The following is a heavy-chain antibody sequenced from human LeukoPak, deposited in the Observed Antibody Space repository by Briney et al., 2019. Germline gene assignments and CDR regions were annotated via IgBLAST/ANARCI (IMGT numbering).Heavy chain of an antibody. CDR1: GFTFSSYS. CDR2: ISSSSSYI. J-gene: IGHJ5*02. D-gene: IGHD2-15*01. Sequence: TGGSLRLSCAASGFTFSSYSMNWVRQAPGKGLEWFSSISSSSSYIYYADSVKGRFTISRDNAKNSLYLQMNSLRAEDTAVYYCARGAVVVVAATPSWFDPWGQGTLVTVSS. CDR3: ARGAVVVVAATPSWFDP. V-gene: IGHV3-21*01.